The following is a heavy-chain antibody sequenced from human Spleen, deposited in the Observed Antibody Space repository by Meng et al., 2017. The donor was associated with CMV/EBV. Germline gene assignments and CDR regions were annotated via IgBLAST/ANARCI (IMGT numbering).Heavy chain of an antibody. Sequence: FDLYLYGIHGARQAPGKGLEWVAFIKDDGTSTFYAESVKGRFTISRHNSENMVYLQLSSLGTDDAALYFCARDPGIISSLDSRSLDYWGQGTLVTVSS. CDR3: ARDPGIISSLDSRSLDY. V-gene: IGHV3-30*03. CDR1: FDLYLYG. J-gene: IGHJ4*02. CDR2: IKDDGTST. D-gene: IGHD3-16*01.